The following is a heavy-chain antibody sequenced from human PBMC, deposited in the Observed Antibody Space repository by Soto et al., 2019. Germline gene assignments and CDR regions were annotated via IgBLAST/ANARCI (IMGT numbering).Heavy chain of an antibody. D-gene: IGHD1-26*01. J-gene: IGHJ5*02. Sequence: EVQLSESGGDLRQPGGSLRLSCAASGFTFSNYAMTWVRQTPGKGLEWVSGISGSGGLKYYADSVQGRFTVSRDNSKNILYLQMDNLRDADTALYYCAREVGAPSGWLDPWGQGTHVTVSS. CDR1: GFTFSNYA. CDR3: AREVGAPSGWLDP. V-gene: IGHV3-23*01. CDR2: ISGSGGLK.